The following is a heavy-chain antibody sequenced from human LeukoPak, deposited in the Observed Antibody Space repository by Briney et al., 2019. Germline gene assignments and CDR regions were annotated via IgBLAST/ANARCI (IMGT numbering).Heavy chain of an antibody. V-gene: IGHV3-7*01. CDR2: IKQDGSEK. J-gene: IGHJ4*02. Sequence: PGGSLRLSCAASGFTFSSYWMSWVRQAPGKGLEWVANIKQDGSEKYYVDSVKGRFTISRDNAKNSLYLQMNSLRAEDTAVYYCARDYRLPLRYSQHSHVXDYWXXXTLXTVS. CDR3: ARDYRLPLRYSQHSHVXDY. CDR1: GFTFSSYW. D-gene: IGHD6-13*01.